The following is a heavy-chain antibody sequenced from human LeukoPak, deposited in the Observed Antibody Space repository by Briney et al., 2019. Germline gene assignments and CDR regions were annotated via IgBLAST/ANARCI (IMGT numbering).Heavy chain of an antibody. D-gene: IGHD4-11*01. CDR2: ISSSGDGT. V-gene: IGHV3-23*01. CDR3: ADSNYWYPVDY. CDR1: GFPFSDTW. Sequence: PGGSLRLSCAASGFPFSDTWMSWVRQAPGKGLEWVSSISSSGDGTYYADSVKGRFTISRDNSKNTLYLQMNSLRAEDTAVYYCADSNYWYPVDYWGQGTLVTVSS. J-gene: IGHJ4*02.